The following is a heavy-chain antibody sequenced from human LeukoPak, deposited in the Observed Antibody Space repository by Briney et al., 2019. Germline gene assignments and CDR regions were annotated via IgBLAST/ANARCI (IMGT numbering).Heavy chain of an antibody. V-gene: IGHV1-46*01. Sequence: ASVKVSFTASGYTFTIYYMHWVRQAPGQGLEWMGIINPSGGSTSYAQKFQGRVTMTRDTSTSTVYMELSSLRSEDTAVYYCASHGDYTDFDYWGQGTLVTVSS. J-gene: IGHJ4*02. CDR1: GYTFTIYY. CDR2: INPSGGST. CDR3: ASHGDYTDFDY. D-gene: IGHD4-17*01.